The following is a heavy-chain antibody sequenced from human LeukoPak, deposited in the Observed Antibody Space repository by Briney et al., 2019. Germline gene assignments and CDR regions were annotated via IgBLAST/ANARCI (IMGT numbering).Heavy chain of an antibody. CDR3: ARPKAYCGGDCYLDAFDI. J-gene: IGHJ3*02. Sequence: GESLKISCKGSGYSFTSYWIGWVRQMPGKGLEWMGIIYPGDSDTRYSPSFQGQVTISADKSISTAYLQWSSLKASDTGMYYCARPKAYCGGDCYLDAFDIWGQGTMVTVSS. CDR2: IYPGDSDT. V-gene: IGHV5-51*01. D-gene: IGHD2-21*02. CDR1: GYSFTSYW.